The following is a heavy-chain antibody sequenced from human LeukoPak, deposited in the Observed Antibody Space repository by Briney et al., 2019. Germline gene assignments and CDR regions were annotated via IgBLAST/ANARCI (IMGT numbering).Heavy chain of an antibody. CDR2: IIPILGIA. CDR1: GGTFSSYA. J-gene: IGHJ4*02. V-gene: IGHV1-69*04. CDR3: ARALEEWELGGLDY. Sequence: ASVKVSCKASGGTFSSYAISWVRQAPGQGLEWMGRIIPILGIANYAQKFQGRVTMTRDTSTSTVYMELSSLRSEDTAVYYCARALEEWELGGLDYWGQGTLVTVSS. D-gene: IGHD1-26*01.